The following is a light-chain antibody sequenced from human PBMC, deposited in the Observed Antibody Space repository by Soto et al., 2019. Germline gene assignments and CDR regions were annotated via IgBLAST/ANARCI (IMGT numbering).Light chain of an antibody. V-gene: IGLV1-44*01. Sequence: QSVLTQPPSASGTPGQRVTISCSGSSSNIGSNTVNWYQQLPGTAPKLLIYSNNQRPSGVPDRLSGSKSGTSASLAISGLQSEDEADYFCAAWDDSLNGYVFGTGTKLTVL. J-gene: IGLJ1*01. CDR2: SNN. CDR1: SSNIGSNT. CDR3: AAWDDSLNGYV.